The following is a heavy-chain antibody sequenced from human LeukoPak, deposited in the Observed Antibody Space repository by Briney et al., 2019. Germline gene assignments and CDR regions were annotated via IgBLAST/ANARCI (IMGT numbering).Heavy chain of an antibody. J-gene: IGHJ6*03. CDR1: GYSFTIYW. CDR2: IYPGDSDT. CDR3: ASQHYYGSGSYYSRYYYYMDV. V-gene: IGHV5-51*01. Sequence: GESLKISCEGSGYSFTIYWIGWVRQMPGKGLEWMGIIYPGDSDTRYSPSFQGQVTISADKSISTAYLQWSSLKASDTAMYYCASQHYYGSGSYYSRYYYYMDVWGKGTTVTVSS. D-gene: IGHD3-10*01.